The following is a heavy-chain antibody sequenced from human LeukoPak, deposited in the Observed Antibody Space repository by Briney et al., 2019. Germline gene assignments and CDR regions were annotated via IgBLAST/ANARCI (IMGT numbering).Heavy chain of an antibody. J-gene: IGHJ4*02. CDR1: GFTFSSYA. CDR3: AKDYRGYSYPTCFDY. D-gene: IGHD5-18*01. Sequence: GGSLRLSCAASGFTFSSYAMHWVRQAPGKGLEWVAVISYDGSNKYYADSVKGRFTISRDNSKNTLYLQMNSLRAEDTAVYYCAKDYRGYSYPTCFDYWGQGTLVTVSS. CDR2: ISYDGSNK. V-gene: IGHV3-30-3*01.